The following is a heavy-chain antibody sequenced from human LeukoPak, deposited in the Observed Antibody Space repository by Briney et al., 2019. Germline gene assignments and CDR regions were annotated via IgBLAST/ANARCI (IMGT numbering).Heavy chain of an antibody. V-gene: IGHV3-74*01. D-gene: IGHD6-19*01. CDR1: GFTFSSSW. CDR2: INSDGSIT. J-gene: IGHJ4*02. CDR3: AKDTGQWPVRTFDS. Sequence: GGSLRLSCAASGFTFSSSWMHWVRQAPGKGLVWVSRINSDGSITTYADSVKGRFTISRDNAKNTLYLQMNSLRAEDTAVYSCAKDTGQWPVRTFDSWGQGTLVTVSS.